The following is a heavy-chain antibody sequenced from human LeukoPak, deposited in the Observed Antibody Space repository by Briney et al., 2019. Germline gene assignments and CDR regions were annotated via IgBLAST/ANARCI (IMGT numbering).Heavy chain of an antibody. V-gene: IGHV4-59*01. CDR1: GDSISSYY. CDR3: ATAWRGREGYFDY. Sequence: SETLSLTCTVSGDSISSYYWSWIRQPPGKGLEWIGYICYSETTNYNPSLRSRVTISVDTSKNQFSLKLSSVTAADTAVYYCATAWRGREGYFDYWGQGTLVTVSS. CDR2: ICYSETT. J-gene: IGHJ4*02. D-gene: IGHD1-26*01.